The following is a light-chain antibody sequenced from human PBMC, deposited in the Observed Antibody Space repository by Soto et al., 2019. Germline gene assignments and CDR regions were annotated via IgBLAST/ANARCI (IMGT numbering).Light chain of an antibody. CDR1: QSVSSTF. Sequence: EIVLTQSPGTLSLSPGERATLSCRASQSVSSTFLAWYQQKPGQAPRLLIYAASSRAAGIPDRFSGSGSGTDFTLTISRLEPEDFAVYYCQQYVSSPYTFGQGTKVDIK. V-gene: IGKV3-20*01. CDR3: QQYVSSPYT. J-gene: IGKJ2*01. CDR2: AAS.